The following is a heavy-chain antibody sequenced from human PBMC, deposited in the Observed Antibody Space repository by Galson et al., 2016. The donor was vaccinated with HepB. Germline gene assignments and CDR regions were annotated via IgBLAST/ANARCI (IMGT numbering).Heavy chain of an antibody. J-gene: IGHJ5*02. CDR1: GFTVSNNY. V-gene: IGHV3-66*01. D-gene: IGHD2-15*01. Sequence: SLRLSCEASGFTVSNNYMRWVRQAPGKGQEWVSLIYSGGSTYYADSVQGRFTISRDSSKNTLYLQMNSLRAEDTAVYYCARNRHWSGGSCYGAWGRGTLVTVSS. CDR2: IYSGGST. CDR3: ARNRHWSGGSCYGA.